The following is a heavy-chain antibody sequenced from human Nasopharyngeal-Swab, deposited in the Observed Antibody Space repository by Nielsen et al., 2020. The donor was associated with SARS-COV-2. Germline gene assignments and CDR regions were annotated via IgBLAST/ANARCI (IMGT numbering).Heavy chain of an antibody. D-gene: IGHD1-26*01. J-gene: IGHJ5*02. Sequence: WVRLAPGHWLEWMGGIIPIFGTANYAQKFQGRVTITADESTSTAYMELSSLRSEDTAVYYCARDGVGATTRWFDPWGQGTLVTVSS. CDR2: IIPIFGTA. V-gene: IGHV1-69*01. CDR3: ARDGVGATTRWFDP.